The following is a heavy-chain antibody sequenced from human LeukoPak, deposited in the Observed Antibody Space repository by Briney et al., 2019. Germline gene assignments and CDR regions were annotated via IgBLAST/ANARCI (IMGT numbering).Heavy chain of an antibody. Sequence: SQTRSLTCAISGDRVSSNSAAWNWIRQSPSRGLEWLGRTYYRSEWYNDYAVSVKSRITINPDTSKNQFSLQLNSVTPEDTAVYYCARGGAGSYQPIHYFDYWGQGTLVTVSS. CDR2: TYYRSEWYN. V-gene: IGHV6-1*01. J-gene: IGHJ4*02. D-gene: IGHD3-10*01. CDR1: GDRVSSNSAA. CDR3: ARGGAGSYQPIHYFDY.